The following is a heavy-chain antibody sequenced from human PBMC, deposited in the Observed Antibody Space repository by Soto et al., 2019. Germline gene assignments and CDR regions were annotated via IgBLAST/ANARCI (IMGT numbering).Heavy chain of an antibody. J-gene: IGHJ6*02. CDR3: AKSEHDYSNDRGEPYYYGMDV. D-gene: IGHD4-4*01. Sequence: GGSLRLSCAASGFTFSSYGMHWVRQAPGKGLEWVAVISYDGSNKYYADSVKGRFTISRDNSKNTLYLQMNSLRAEDTAVYYCAKSEHDYSNDRGEPYYYGMDVWGQATTVTVS. CDR1: GFTFSSYG. CDR2: ISYDGSNK. V-gene: IGHV3-30*18.